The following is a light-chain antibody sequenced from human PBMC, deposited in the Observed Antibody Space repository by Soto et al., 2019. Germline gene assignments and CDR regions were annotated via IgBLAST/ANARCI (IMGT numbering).Light chain of an antibody. J-gene: IGKJ1*01. CDR2: GAS. Sequence: EIVLTQSPGTLSLSPGERATLSCRASQSVSSSYLAWYQQKPGQAPRPLIYGASSRATGIPDRFSGSGSGTDFTLTISRLEREDFAVYYCQQYGSSPQTFGQGTKVEIK. V-gene: IGKV3-20*01. CDR3: QQYGSSPQT. CDR1: QSVSSSY.